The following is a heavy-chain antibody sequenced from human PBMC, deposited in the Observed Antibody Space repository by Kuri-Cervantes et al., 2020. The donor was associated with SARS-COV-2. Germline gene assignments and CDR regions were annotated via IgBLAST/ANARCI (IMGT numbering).Heavy chain of an antibody. CDR3: ARAGAGATTSLGY. D-gene: IGHD1-26*01. V-gene: IGHV1-8*01. Sequence: ASVKVSCKASGYTFTSYDINWVRQATGQGLEWMGWMNPNSGNTGYAQKFQGRVTMTRDTSTSTVYMELSSLRSEDTAVYYCARAGAGATTSLGYWGQGNLVTVSS. CDR2: MNPNSGNT. CDR1: GYTFTSYD. J-gene: IGHJ4*02.